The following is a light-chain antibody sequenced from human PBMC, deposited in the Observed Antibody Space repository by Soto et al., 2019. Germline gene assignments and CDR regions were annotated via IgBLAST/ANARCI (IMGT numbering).Light chain of an antibody. J-gene: IGKJ5*01. CDR3: QQYDNLIT. V-gene: IGKV1-33*01. CDR1: QGLTNH. CDR2: ATS. Sequence: DIQVTQSPSSLSASVGDRVTITCQASQGLTNHLNWYQQKPGKAPKLLIYATSTLETGVPPRFSGSGSGTDFTFTISSLQPEDVATYYCQQYDNLITFGQGTRLEIK.